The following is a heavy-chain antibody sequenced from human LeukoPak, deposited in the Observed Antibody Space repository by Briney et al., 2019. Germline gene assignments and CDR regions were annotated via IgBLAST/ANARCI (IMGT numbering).Heavy chain of an antibody. CDR3: ARDAALLPGKYYYYMDV. Sequence: GGSLRLSCVASGFTLGDYNMNWVRQAPGKGLEWVSATIRSSTYMNYADSLKGRFTISRDNAKNSMYLQMNSLTAEDTAVYFCARDAALLPGKYYYYMDVWGKGTTVIVSS. D-gene: IGHD6-25*01. CDR2: TIRSSTYM. J-gene: IGHJ6*03. V-gene: IGHV3-21*01. CDR1: GFTLGDYN.